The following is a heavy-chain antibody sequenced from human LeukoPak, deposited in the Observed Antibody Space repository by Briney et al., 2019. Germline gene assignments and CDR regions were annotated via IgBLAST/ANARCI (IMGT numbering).Heavy chain of an antibody. D-gene: IGHD4-17*01. CDR2: IISSSSYM. Sequence: GGSLRLSCAASGFTFSSYSMNWVRQAPGKGLEWVSSIISSSSYMYYADSVKGRFTISRDNAKNSLYLQMNSLRAEDTAVYYCARDTTTVTTSDWGQGTLVTVSS. CDR3: ARDTTTVTTSD. CDR1: GFTFSSYS. J-gene: IGHJ4*02. V-gene: IGHV3-21*01.